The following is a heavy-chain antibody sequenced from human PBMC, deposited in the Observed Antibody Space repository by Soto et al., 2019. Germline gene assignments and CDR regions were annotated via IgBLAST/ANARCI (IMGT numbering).Heavy chain of an antibody. Sequence: SETLSLTCSIYSGSFSGYYWSWIRQPPGKGLEWIGEISQSGNTNYSPSLKSRVSISIDTSKKQFSLNLASVSAADTAVYYCARAPKGSGSSQTRPDFWGQGTLVTVSS. V-gene: IGHV4-34*01. CDR3: ARAPKGSGSSQTRPDF. CDR2: ISQSGNT. J-gene: IGHJ4*02. D-gene: IGHD6-6*01. CDR1: SGSFSGYY.